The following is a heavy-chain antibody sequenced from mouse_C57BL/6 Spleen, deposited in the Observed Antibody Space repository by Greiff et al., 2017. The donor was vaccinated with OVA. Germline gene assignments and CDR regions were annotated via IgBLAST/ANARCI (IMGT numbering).Heavy chain of an antibody. Sequence: EVQLQESGPVLVKPGASVKMSCKASGYTFTDYYMNWVKQSHGKSLEWIGVINPYKGGTSYNQKVKGQATLTVDKSSSKSYMGLNSLTSEDSAVYYCARDRYYPWFAYWGQGTLVTVSA. D-gene: IGHD2-3*01. V-gene: IGHV1-19*01. CDR1: GYTFTDYY. CDR3: ARDRYYPWFAY. CDR2: INPYKGGT. J-gene: IGHJ3*01.